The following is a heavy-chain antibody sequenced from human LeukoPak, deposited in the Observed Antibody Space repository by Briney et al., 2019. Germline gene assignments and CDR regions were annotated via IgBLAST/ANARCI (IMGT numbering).Heavy chain of an antibody. Sequence: GASVKVSCKASGYTFTGYYMHWVRQAPGQGLEWMGWINPNSGGTNYAQKFQGRVTMTRDTSISTAYMELSRLRSDDTAVYYCVRAGYSSSWYYYYGMDVWGQGTTVTVSS. V-gene: IGHV1-2*02. CDR2: INPNSGGT. CDR1: GYTFTGYY. D-gene: IGHD6-13*01. CDR3: VRAGYSSSWYYYYGMDV. J-gene: IGHJ6*02.